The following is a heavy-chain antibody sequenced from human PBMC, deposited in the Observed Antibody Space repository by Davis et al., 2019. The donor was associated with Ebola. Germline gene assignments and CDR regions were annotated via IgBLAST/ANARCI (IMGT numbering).Heavy chain of an antibody. J-gene: IGHJ4*02. CDR2: INHSGST. CDR1: GGPFSSSNW. Sequence: SETLSLTCAVSGGPFSSSNWWSWVRQPPGKGLEWIGEINHSGSTNYNPSLKSRVTISVDTSKNQFSLKLSSVTAADTAVYYCARADIVVVVAAFDYWGQGTLVTVSS. D-gene: IGHD2-15*01. V-gene: IGHV4-4*02. CDR3: ARADIVVVVAAFDY.